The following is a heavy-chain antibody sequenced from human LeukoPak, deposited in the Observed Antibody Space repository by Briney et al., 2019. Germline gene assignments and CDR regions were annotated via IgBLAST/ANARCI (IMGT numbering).Heavy chain of an antibody. Sequence: SETLFLTCTVSGGSISSYYWSWLRQPPGKGLEWIGYIYYSGSTNYNPSLKSRVTRSVDTSKNQFSLKLSSVTGADTAVYYCARPHRDSSGWRDAFDIWGQGTMVTVSS. CDR3: ARPHRDSSGWRDAFDI. CDR1: GGSISSYY. J-gene: IGHJ3*02. CDR2: IYYSGST. V-gene: IGHV4-59*08. D-gene: IGHD6-19*01.